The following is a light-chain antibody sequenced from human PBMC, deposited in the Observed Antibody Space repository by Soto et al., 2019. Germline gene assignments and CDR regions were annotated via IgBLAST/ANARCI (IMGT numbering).Light chain of an antibody. CDR1: RSNIGNTY. J-gene: IGLJ3*02. CDR2: DNN. V-gene: IGLV1-51*01. CDR3: GTWESNQGV. Sequence: QSVLTQPPSVSAAPGQNVTISCSGSRSNIGNTYVSWYQQVPGTAPRLLIYDNNKRPSGIPDRFSGSKSGTSATLAITGLQTGHEADYYCGTWESNQGVFGGGTKLTVL.